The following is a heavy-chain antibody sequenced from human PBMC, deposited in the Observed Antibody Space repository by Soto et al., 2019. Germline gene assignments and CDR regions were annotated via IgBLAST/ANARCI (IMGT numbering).Heavy chain of an antibody. CDR2: IYRGGST. CDR1: GFTVSNTY. D-gene: IGHD1-1*01. Sequence: LILSGAVSGFTVSNTYMSWVRQAPGKGLEWVSIIYRGGSTYYTDSVKGRFTISKDNSKNTVSLQMNSLRAEDTALYYCAKGFNWNRVDSWGQGTPVTVSS. J-gene: IGHJ4*02. V-gene: IGHV3-53*01. CDR3: AKGFNWNRVDS.